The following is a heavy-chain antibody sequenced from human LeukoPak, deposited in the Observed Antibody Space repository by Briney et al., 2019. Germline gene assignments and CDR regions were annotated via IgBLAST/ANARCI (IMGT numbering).Heavy chain of an antibody. D-gene: IGHD6-19*01. CDR2: IYHSGST. Sequence: SGTLSLTCAASGGSISSSNWWSWVRQPPGKGLEWIGEIYHSGSTNYNPSLKSRVTISVDKSKNQFPLKLSSVTAADTAVYYCARGGGGVLAVAGTGWFDPWGQGTLVTVSS. CDR1: GGSISSSNW. V-gene: IGHV4-4*02. CDR3: ARGGGGVLAVAGTGWFDP. J-gene: IGHJ5*02.